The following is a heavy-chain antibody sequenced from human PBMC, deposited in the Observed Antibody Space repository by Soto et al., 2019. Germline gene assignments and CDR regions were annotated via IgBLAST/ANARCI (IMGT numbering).Heavy chain of an antibody. CDR2: ISAHGGST. J-gene: IGHJ3*02. D-gene: IGHD2-2*01. V-gene: IGHV3-23*01. CDR1: GFTFSSYA. CDR3: ANEPAAMPGDAFDI. Sequence: EVQLLESGGGLVQPGGSVRLSCAASGFTFSSYAMSWVRQAPGKGLEWVSAISAHGGSTYYADSVKGRFTVSRDNSKNMLYLQTNSLSADDTAVYYCANEPAAMPGDAFDIWGQGTMVTVSS.